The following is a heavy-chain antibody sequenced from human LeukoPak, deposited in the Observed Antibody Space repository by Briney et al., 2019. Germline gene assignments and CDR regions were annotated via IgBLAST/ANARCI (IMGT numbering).Heavy chain of an antibody. CDR1: GYTFTSYG. J-gene: IGHJ6*03. CDR2: INPSGGST. CDR3: ARGRSDCTNGVCPNYYYYYYMDV. V-gene: IGHV1-46*01. Sequence: GASVKVSCKASGYTFTSYGISWVRQAPGQGLEWMGIINPSGGSTSYAQKFQGRVTMTRDMSTSTVYMELSSLRSEDTAVYYCARGRSDCTNGVCPNYYYYYYMDVWGKGTTVTVSS. D-gene: IGHD2-8*01.